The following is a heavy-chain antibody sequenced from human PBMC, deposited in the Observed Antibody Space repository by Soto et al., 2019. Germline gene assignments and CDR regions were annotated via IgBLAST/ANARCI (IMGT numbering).Heavy chain of an antibody. V-gene: IGHV4-39*01. CDR2: IYYSGST. D-gene: IGHD3-16*01. J-gene: IGHJ6*03. CDR1: GCSISSSSYY. CDR3: ASRYDYYMDV. Sequence: SETLSLTCTVSGCSISSSSYYWGWNRQPPGKGLEWIGSIYYSGSTYYNPSLKSRVTISVDTSKNQFSLKLSSVTAADTDVYYGASRYDYYMDVWGKGTTVTVSS.